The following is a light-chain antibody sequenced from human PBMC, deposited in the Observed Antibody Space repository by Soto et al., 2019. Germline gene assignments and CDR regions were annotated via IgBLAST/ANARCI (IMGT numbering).Light chain of an antibody. V-gene: IGKV3-11*01. J-gene: IGKJ4*01. Sequence: EIVLTQSPATLSLSPGERATLSCRASQSVSSYLAWYQQKPGQAPRLLIYDASNRATGIPARFSGSGSGTDFTLTISSLEPEDFAVYYCQQRSNRPPPAALTFGGGTKVEIK. CDR2: DAS. CDR1: QSVSSY. CDR3: QQRSNRPPPAALT.